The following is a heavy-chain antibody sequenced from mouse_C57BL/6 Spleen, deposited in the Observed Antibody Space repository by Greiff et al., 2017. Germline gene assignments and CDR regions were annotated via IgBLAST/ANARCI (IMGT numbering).Heavy chain of an antibody. J-gene: IGHJ2*01. CDR3: VSEGIYDGYQYYFDY. D-gene: IGHD2-3*01. CDR2: IRSKSSNYAT. V-gene: IGHV10-3*01. CDR1: GFTFNTYA. Sequence: EVQLESGGGLVQPKGSLKLSCAASGFTFNTYAMHWVRQAPGKGLEWVARIRSKSSNYATYYADSVKDRFTISRDDSQSMLYLQMNNLKTEDTAMYYCVSEGIYDGYQYYFDYWGQGTTLTVSS.